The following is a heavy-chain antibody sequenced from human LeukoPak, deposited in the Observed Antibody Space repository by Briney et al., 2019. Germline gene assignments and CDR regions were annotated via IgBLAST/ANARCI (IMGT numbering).Heavy chain of an antibody. CDR2: IIPIFGTA. J-gene: IGHJ4*02. D-gene: IGHD3-16*02. V-gene: IGHV1-69*05. Sequence: SVKVSCKASGGTFSSYAISWVRQAPGQGLEWMGGIIPIFGTANYAQKFQGRVTMTRDMSTSTVYMELSSLRSEDTAVYYCARSAVMITFGGVIVRPLDYWGQGTLVTVSS. CDR3: ARSAVMITFGGVIVRPLDY. CDR1: GGTFSSYA.